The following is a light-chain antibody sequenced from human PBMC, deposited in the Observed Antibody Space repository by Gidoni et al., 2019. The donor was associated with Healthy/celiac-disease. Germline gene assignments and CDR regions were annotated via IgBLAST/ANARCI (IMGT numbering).Light chain of an antibody. V-gene: IGKV1-33*01. CDR2: DAS. J-gene: IGKJ5*01. CDR3: QQYDNLPIP. Sequence: DIQMTQSPSSLSASVGDRVTITCQASQDISNYLNWYQQKPGKAPKLLIYDASNLETGVPSRFSGSGSGTAFTFTISSLQPEDIATYYCQQYDNLPIPFXQXTRLEIK. CDR1: QDISNY.